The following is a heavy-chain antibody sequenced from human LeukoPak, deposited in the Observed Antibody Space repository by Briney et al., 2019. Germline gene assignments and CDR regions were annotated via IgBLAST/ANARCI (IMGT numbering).Heavy chain of an antibody. CDR1: GYTFTGYY. D-gene: IGHD3-22*01. CDR3: ARRDSRDLGAFDI. V-gene: IGHV1-2*02. J-gene: IGHJ3*02. CDR2: INPNSGGI. Sequence: ASVKVSCKASGYTFTGYYMHWVRQAPGQGLEWMGWINPNSGGINYAQKFQGRVTMTRDTSISTAYMELSRLRSDDTAVYYCARRDSRDLGAFDIWGQGTMVTVSS.